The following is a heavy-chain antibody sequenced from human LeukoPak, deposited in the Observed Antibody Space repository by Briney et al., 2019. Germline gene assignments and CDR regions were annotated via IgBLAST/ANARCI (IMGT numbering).Heavy chain of an antibody. CDR2: IYSGGST. J-gene: IGHJ4*02. CDR3: ARDGTPNY. V-gene: IGHV3-53*01. Sequence: AGGSLRLSCAASGFIFTDYWMYWVRQAPGKGLEWVSVIYSGGSTYYADSVKGRFTISRDNSKNTLYLQMNSLRAEDTAVYYCARDGTPNYWGQGTLVTVSS. CDR1: GFIFTDYW. D-gene: IGHD1-1*01.